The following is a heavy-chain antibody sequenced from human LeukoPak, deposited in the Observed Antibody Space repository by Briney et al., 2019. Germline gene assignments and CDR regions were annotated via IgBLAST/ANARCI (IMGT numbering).Heavy chain of an antibody. V-gene: IGHV3-21*01. J-gene: IGHJ4*02. CDR1: GFTFSGYS. D-gene: IGHD2-2*01. Sequence: GGSLRLSCAASGFTFSGYSMNWVRQAPGKRLEWVSSISSSSRYIYYADSVKGRFTISRDNAKNSLYLQMNSLRAEDTAVYFCASLGSRHCSSTSCYDYWGQGTLVTVSS. CDR2: ISSSSRYI. CDR3: ASLGSRHCSSTSCYDY.